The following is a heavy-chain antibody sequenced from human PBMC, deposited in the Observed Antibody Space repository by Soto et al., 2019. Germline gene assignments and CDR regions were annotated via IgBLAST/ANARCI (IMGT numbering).Heavy chain of an antibody. CDR3: ARRDSFVWCGEPQKTFDY. D-gene: IGHD3-10*01. J-gene: IGHJ4*02. Sequence: PSETLSLTCTVSGGSISSSSYYWGWIRQPPGKGLEWIGSIYYSGSTYYNPSLKSRVTISVDTSKNQFSLKLTSVTAADTAVYYCARRDSFVWCGEPQKTFDYWGQGTLVTVSS. V-gene: IGHV4-39*01. CDR2: IYYSGST. CDR1: GGSISSSSYY.